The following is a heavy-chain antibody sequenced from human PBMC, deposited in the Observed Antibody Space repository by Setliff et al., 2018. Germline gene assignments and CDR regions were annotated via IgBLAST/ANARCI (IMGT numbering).Heavy chain of an antibody. D-gene: IGHD1-26*01. CDR1: GYPFVGYY. J-gene: IGHJ6*03. V-gene: IGHV1-2*02. CDR2: IDPKSGRT. Sequence: GASVKVSCKTSGYPFVGYYIYWMRQAPGQGPEWMGWIDPKSGRTKYAVKFQGRVTMTRDTSINTIYMEVSSLTSDDTAMYYCARDSTGSDLYEFQYMDVWGKGTPVTVSS. CDR3: ARDSTGSDLYEFQYMDV.